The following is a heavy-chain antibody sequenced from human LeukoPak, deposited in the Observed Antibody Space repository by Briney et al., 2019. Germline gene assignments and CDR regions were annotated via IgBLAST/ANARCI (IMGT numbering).Heavy chain of an antibody. CDR1: RGSITSYY. Sequence: PSETLSLTCTVSRGSITSYYWSWIRQPPGKGLEWIGYIYYSGSTNYNPSLKSRVTISVDTSKNQFSLKLSSVTAADTAVYYCARVRGSGKYYYYYMDVWGKGTTVTISS. V-gene: IGHV4-59*01. CDR3: ARVRGSGKYYYYYMDV. J-gene: IGHJ6*03. CDR2: IYYSGST. D-gene: IGHD3-10*01.